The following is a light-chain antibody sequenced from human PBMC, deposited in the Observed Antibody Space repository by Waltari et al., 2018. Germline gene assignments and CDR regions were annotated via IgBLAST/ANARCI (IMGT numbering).Light chain of an antibody. CDR3: QEFGTSPRIT. CDR1: QRVLWSSNNKNY. CDR2: WAS. J-gene: IGKJ3*01. V-gene: IGKV4-1*01. Sequence: DIVMTQSPDSLAVSLGERATINCKPSQRVLWSSNNKNYLAWYQQKPGQPPKVLIYWASTRESGVPDRFSGSGSGTDFTLTISRLEPEDFAVYYCQEFGTSPRITFGPGTKVDI.